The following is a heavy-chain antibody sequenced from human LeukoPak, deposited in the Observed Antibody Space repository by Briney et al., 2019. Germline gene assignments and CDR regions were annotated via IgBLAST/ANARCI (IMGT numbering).Heavy chain of an antibody. D-gene: IGHD3-22*01. Sequence: SETLSLTCTVSGGAVSSGNYYWSWVRQPPGKGLEWIVYIYYSGSTTYNPSLKSRVTISVDTSKYHLSLMLSSVTAADTAVYYCARDPSGYFNYWGQGTLATVSS. V-gene: IGHV4-61*01. CDR3: ARDPSGYFNY. J-gene: IGHJ4*02. CDR2: IYYSGST. CDR1: GGAVSSGNYY.